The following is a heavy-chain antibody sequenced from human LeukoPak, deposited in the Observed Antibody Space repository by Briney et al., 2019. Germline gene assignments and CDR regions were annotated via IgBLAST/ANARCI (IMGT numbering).Heavy chain of an antibody. V-gene: IGHV3-73*01. D-gene: IGHD6-13*01. Sequence: GGSLRPSCAASGVTFSGSAIHWVRQASGKGREWVGRIRSKVNSYATAYAASVKGRFTISRDDSKNPAYLKMNSLKTEDTAVYYCTTIAAAGTRKNHDYWGQGTLVTVSS. CDR3: TTIAAAGTRKNHDY. CDR1: GVTFSGSA. CDR2: IRSKVNSYAT. J-gene: IGHJ4*02.